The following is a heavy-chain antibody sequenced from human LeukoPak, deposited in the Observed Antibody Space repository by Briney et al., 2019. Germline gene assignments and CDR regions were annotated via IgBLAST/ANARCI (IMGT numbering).Heavy chain of an antibody. CDR3: ARTYSGSYYFGFDP. CDR2: IYSGGST. V-gene: IGHV3-53*01. CDR1: GFTFGDYA. D-gene: IGHD1-26*01. J-gene: IGHJ5*02. Sequence: GGSLRLSCTASGFTFGDYAMSWVRQAPGKGLEWVSVIYSGGSTYYADSVKGRFTISRDNSKNTLYLQMNSLRAEDTAVYYCARTYSGSYYFGFDPWGQGTLVTVSS.